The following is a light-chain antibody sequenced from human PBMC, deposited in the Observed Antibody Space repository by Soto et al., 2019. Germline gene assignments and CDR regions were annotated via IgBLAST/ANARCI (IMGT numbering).Light chain of an antibody. CDR1: QGISSY. V-gene: IGKV1-8*01. Sequence: IRMTQSPSSFSASTGDRVTITCRASQGISSYLAWYQQKPGKAPKLLIYAASTLQSGVPSRFSGSGSGTDFTLTISCLQSDDFATYYCHQDYSYPWTFGQGTKEDIK. CDR3: HQDYSYPWT. J-gene: IGKJ1*01. CDR2: AAS.